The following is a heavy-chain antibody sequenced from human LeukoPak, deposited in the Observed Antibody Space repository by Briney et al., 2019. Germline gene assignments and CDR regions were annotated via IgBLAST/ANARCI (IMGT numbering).Heavy chain of an antibody. V-gene: IGHV3-66*01. CDR2: KDSGGTT. Sequence: GGSLRLSCAASGFSVSSNYMSWVRQAPGKGLEWVSLKDSGGTTYYADSVKGRFTISRDNSKNTLYLQMDSLRAEDTAVYYCATDSPENYDYVWGTYRPPSYWGQGTLVTVSS. CDR3: ATDSPENYDYVWGTYRPPSY. CDR1: GFSVSSNY. J-gene: IGHJ4*02. D-gene: IGHD3-16*02.